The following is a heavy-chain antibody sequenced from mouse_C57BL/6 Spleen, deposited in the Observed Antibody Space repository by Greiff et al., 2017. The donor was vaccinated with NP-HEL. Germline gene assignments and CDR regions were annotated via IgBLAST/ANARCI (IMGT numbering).Heavy chain of an antibody. Sequence: EVQGVESGGGLVKPGGSLKLSCAASGFTFSSYAMSWVRQTPEKRLEWVATISDGGSYTYYPDNVKGRFTISRDNAKNNLYLQMSHLKSEDTAMYYCASYSNSYYAMDYWGQGTSVTVSS. CDR1: GFTFSSYA. CDR2: ISDGGSYT. D-gene: IGHD2-5*01. J-gene: IGHJ4*01. V-gene: IGHV5-4*01. CDR3: ASYSNSYYAMDY.